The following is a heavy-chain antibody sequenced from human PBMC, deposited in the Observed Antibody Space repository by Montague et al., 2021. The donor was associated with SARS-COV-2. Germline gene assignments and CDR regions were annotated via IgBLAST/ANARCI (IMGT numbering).Heavy chain of an antibody. D-gene: IGHD2-2*01. Sequence: SETLSLTCSVSGGSITGYYWSWIRQPPGKGLEWIGYIYYSGSTKYNPSLKSRVTISLDTPKNQFSLMQTSVTAANTAVYYCARIRAIKYDAFDIWGQGTVVAVSS. V-gene: IGHV4-59*01. J-gene: IGHJ3*02. CDR2: IYYSGST. CDR3: ARIRAIKYDAFDI. CDR1: GGSITGYY.